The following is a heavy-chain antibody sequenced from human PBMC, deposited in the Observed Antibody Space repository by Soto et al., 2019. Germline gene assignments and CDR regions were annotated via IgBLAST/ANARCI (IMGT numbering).Heavy chain of an antibody. D-gene: IGHD2-2*01. CDR2: IKQDGSEK. CDR3: AKDVNGVVVPAAPYYYYYYMDV. Sequence: PGGSLRLSCAASGFTFSSYWMSWVRQAPGKGLEWVANIKQDGSEKYYVDSVKGRFTISRDNAKNTLYLQMNSLRAEDTAVYYYAKDVNGVVVPAAPYYYYYYMDVWGKGTTVTVSS. J-gene: IGHJ6*03. V-gene: IGHV3-7*01. CDR1: GFTFSSYW.